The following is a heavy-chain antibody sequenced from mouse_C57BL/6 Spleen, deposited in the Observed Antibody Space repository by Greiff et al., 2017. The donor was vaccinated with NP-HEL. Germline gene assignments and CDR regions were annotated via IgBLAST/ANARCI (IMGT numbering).Heavy chain of an antibody. CDR2: ILPGSGST. CDR3: ARGSYYGSSYEDWFAY. V-gene: IGHV1-9*01. D-gene: IGHD1-1*01. J-gene: IGHJ3*01. CDR1: GYTFTGYW. Sequence: VQLQQSGAELMKPGASVKLSCKATGYTFTGYWIEWVKQRPGHGLEWIGEILPGSGSTNYTEKFKGKATFTADTSSNTAYMQLSSLTTEDSAIYYCARGSYYGSSYEDWFAYWGQGTLVTVSA.